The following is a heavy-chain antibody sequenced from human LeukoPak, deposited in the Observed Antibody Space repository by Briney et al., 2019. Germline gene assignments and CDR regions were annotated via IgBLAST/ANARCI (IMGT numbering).Heavy chain of an antibody. CDR2: ISSSSSTI. J-gene: IGHJ4*02. D-gene: IGHD3-22*01. Sequence: GGSLRLSCAASGFTFSSYSMNWVRQAPGKGLEGVSYISSSSSTIYYADSVKGRFTISRDNAKNSLYLQMNSLRAEDTAVYYCARDYSSGYYYFDYWGQGTLVTVSS. CDR3: ARDYSSGYYYFDY. CDR1: GFTFSSYS. V-gene: IGHV3-48*04.